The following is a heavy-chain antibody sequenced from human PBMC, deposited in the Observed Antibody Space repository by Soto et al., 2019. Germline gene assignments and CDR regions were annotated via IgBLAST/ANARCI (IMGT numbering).Heavy chain of an antibody. CDR2: ILDDGSNK. J-gene: IGHJ6*02. V-gene: IGHV3-30*04. CDR1: GFTFSRYG. CDR3: ARDQDGMNV. Sequence: QVQLVDSGGGVVQPGRSLRLSCAAYGFTFSRYGMHWVRQAPGKGLEWVALILDDGSNKYNAESVKGRFTVSRDNSKNMLYLQMNTLRGEDTAVYYCARDQDGMNVWGQGTTVTVSS.